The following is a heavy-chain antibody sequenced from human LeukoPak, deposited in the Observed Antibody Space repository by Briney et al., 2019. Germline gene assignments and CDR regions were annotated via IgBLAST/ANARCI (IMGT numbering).Heavy chain of an antibody. D-gene: IGHD6-13*01. V-gene: IGHV1-69*04. Sequence: GASVNVSCKASGGTFSSYAISWVRQAPGQGLEWMGRIIPILGIANYAQKFQGRVTITADESTSTAYMELSSLRSEDTAVYYCANGIAAAATPNWFDPWGQGTLVTVSS. CDR1: GGTFSSYA. CDR2: IIPILGIA. CDR3: ANGIAAAATPNWFDP. J-gene: IGHJ5*02.